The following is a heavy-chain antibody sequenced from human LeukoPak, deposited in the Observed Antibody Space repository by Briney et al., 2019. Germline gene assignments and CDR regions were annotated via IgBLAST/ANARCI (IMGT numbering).Heavy chain of an antibody. Sequence: PSETLSLTCSVSSGSISNYYWSWIRQPAGKGLEYIGRIYTSGSTNYNPSLRSRVTMSVDTSKNQFSLKLSSVTAADTAVYYCARVGSSPRSYYFDYWGQGTLVTVSS. CDR3: ARVGSSPRSYYFDY. CDR1: SGSISNYY. J-gene: IGHJ4*02. D-gene: IGHD6-6*01. CDR2: IYTSGST. V-gene: IGHV4-4*07.